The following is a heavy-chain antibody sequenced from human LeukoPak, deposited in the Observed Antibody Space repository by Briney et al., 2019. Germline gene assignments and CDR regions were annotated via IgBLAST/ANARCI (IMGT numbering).Heavy chain of an antibody. CDR2: IWYDGSNK. CDR1: GFTFSSYG. J-gene: IGHJ4*02. V-gene: IGHV3-33*01. Sequence: GRSLRLSCAASGFTFSSYGRHWVRQAPGKGLEGVAVIWYDGSNKYYADSVKGRFTISRDNSKNTLYLQMNSLRAEDTAVYYCARGTLWFGELSHIFDYWGQGTLVTVSS. CDR3: ARGTLWFGELSHIFDY. D-gene: IGHD3-10*01.